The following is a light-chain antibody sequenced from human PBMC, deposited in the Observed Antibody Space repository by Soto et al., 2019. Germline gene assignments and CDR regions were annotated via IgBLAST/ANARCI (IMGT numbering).Light chain of an antibody. V-gene: IGLV1-44*01. CDR1: SSNIVSYS. Sequence: QSVLTQPPSASGTPGQRVTMSCSGSSSNIVSYSVSWYLHLPGTAPKLLIYSDNQRPSGVPDRFSGSKSGTSASLDISGLQYEDEADYYCASWDDSLNGPVFGGGTKLTVL. CDR2: SDN. CDR3: ASWDDSLNGPV. J-gene: IGLJ3*02.